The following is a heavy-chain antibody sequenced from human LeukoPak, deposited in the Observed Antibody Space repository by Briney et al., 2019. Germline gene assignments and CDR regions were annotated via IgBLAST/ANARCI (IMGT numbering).Heavy chain of an antibody. CDR3: ARNLYYDILTGKRGSFDY. CDR2: IYYSGST. D-gene: IGHD3-9*01. Sequence: SETLSLTCTVSGGSISSGGYYWSWIRQHPGKGLEWIGYIYYSGSTYYNPSLKSRVTISVDTSKNQFSLKLSSVTAADTAVYYCARNLYYDILTGKRGSFDYWGQGTLVTVSS. CDR1: GGSISSGGYY. V-gene: IGHV4-31*03. J-gene: IGHJ4*02.